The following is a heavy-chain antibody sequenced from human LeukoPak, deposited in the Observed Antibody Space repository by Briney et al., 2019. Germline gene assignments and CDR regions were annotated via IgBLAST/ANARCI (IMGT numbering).Heavy chain of an antibody. V-gene: IGHV1-69*13. J-gene: IGHJ4*02. CDR3: ARDHFGGLTVTPGVWYFDY. Sequence: SVKVSCKASGGTFSSYAISWVRQAPGQGLEWMGGIIPIFGIANCAQKFQGRVTITADESTSTAYMELSSLRSEDTAVYYCARDHFGGLTVTPGVWYFDYWGQGTLVTVSS. CDR1: GGTFSSYA. D-gene: IGHD4-11*01. CDR2: IIPIFGIA.